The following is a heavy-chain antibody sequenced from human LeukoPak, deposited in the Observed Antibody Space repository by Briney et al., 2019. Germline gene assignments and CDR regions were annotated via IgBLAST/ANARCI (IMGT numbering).Heavy chain of an antibody. Sequence: KPSETLSLTCTVSGGSISSSSYYWGWIRQPPGKGLEWIGSICYSGSTYYNPSLKSRVTISVDTSKNQFSLKLSSVTAADTAVYYCARDDSYDSSGALDYWGQGTLVTVSS. CDR1: GGSISSSSYY. CDR3: ARDDSYDSSGALDY. D-gene: IGHD3-22*01. J-gene: IGHJ4*02. V-gene: IGHV4-39*07. CDR2: ICYSGST.